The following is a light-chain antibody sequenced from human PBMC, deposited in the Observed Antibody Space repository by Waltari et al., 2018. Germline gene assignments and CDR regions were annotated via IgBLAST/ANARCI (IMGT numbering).Light chain of an antibody. Sequence: QSVLTQPVSVSGSLGQSITIPCTGTRSDVGGYDYVSWYQQHPNKAPRLIIEGFKNRPSGISSRFSASKSGNTASLTISGLQSDDESHYYCSSYIRSGGRIFGSGTKVTVL. CDR1: RSDVGGYDY. J-gene: IGLJ6*01. CDR2: GFK. V-gene: IGLV2-14*03. CDR3: SSYIRSGGRI.